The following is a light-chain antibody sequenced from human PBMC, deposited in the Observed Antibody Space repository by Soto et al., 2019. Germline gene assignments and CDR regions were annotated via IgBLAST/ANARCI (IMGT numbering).Light chain of an antibody. Sequence: DIQITQSRATLSVSLGDRVTITWRASQSIINWLAWYQQKPGKAPRFLIHQASVLETGVPSRFSGSGSETEFALTINSLQTDDFGVYYCQQYLNFPLTFGQGTRLEIK. CDR1: QSIINW. CDR2: QAS. V-gene: IGKV1-5*03. CDR3: QQYLNFPLT. J-gene: IGKJ5*01.